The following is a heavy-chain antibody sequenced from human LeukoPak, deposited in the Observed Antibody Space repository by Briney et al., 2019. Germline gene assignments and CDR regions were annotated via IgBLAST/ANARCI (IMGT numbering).Heavy chain of an antibody. CDR3: TTILGFSYGLIDY. Sequence: PSETLSLTCAVYGGSFSGYYWSWVRQAPGKGLEWVGRIKSKTDGGTTDYAAPVKGRFTISRDDSKNTLYLQMNSLKTEDTAVYYCTTILGFSYGLIDYWGQGTLVTVSS. CDR2: IKSKTDGGTT. D-gene: IGHD5-18*01. CDR1: GGSFSGYY. V-gene: IGHV3-15*01. J-gene: IGHJ4*02.